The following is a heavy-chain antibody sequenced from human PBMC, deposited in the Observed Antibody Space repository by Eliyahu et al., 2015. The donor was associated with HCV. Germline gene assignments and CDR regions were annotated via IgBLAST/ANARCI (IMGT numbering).Heavy chain of an antibody. J-gene: IGHJ4*02. CDR3: ARDRRAGDYSGYDYGVDY. CDR1: GASISSNIYY. Sequence: QLQLQESGPGLVKPSETLSLTCTVSGASISSNIYYWGWLRQPPGKGLEWIGSIYYSGSPYYSPSLKSRVIMSVDTSRNQFSLKLTSVTAADTAVYYCARDRRAGDYSGYDYGVDYWGQGTLVTVSS. CDR2: IYYSGSP. V-gene: IGHV4-39*07. D-gene: IGHD5-12*01.